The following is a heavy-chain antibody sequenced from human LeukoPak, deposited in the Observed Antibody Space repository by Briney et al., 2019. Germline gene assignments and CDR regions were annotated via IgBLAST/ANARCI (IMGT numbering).Heavy chain of an antibody. CDR3: ARGDNWNDGVGYFDY. CDR2: INPNSGGT. CDR1: GYTFTGYY. J-gene: IGHJ4*02. Sequence: GASVKVSCKASGYTFTGYYMHWVRQAPGQGLEWMGWINPNSGGTNYAQKFQGRVTMTRDTSISTAYMELSRLRTDDTAVYYCARGDNWNDGVGYFDYWGQGTLVTVSS. V-gene: IGHV1-2*02. D-gene: IGHD1-20*01.